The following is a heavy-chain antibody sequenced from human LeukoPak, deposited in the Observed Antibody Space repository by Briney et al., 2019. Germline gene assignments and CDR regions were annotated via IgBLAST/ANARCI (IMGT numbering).Heavy chain of an antibody. CDR3: AREISSGWYKKNYFDY. CDR2: ISAYNGNT. D-gene: IGHD6-19*01. Sequence: GASVMVSCKASGYTFTSYGISWVRQAPGQGLEWMGWISAYNGNTNYAQKLQGRVTMTTDTSTSTAYMELRSLRSDDTAVYYCAREISSGWYKKNYFDYWGQGTLVTVSS. CDR1: GYTFTSYG. V-gene: IGHV1-18*01. J-gene: IGHJ4*02.